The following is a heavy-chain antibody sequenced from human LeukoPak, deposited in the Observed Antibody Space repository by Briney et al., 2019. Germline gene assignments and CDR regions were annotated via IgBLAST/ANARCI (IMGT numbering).Heavy chain of an antibody. V-gene: IGHV4-39*01. D-gene: IGHD5-18*01. Sequence: PSETLSLTCTVSGGSISSSSYYWGWIRQPPGKGLEWMGSIYYSGSTYYNPSLKSRVTISVDTSKNQFSLKLSSVTAADTAVYYCARRDGYSYGLNPYDYWGQGTLVTVSS. CDR1: GGSISSSSYY. CDR3: ARRDGYSYGLNPYDY. CDR2: IYYSGST. J-gene: IGHJ4*02.